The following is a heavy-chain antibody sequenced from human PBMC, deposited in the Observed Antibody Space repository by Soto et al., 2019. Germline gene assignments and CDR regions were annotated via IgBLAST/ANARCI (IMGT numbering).Heavy chain of an antibody. CDR1: GFTFSSYS. D-gene: IGHD1-26*01. CDR3: ASGMVGFYGMDV. CDR2: ISSSSSYI. J-gene: IGHJ6*02. V-gene: IGHV3-21*01. Sequence: TGGSLRLSCAASGFTFSSYSMNWVRQAPGKGLEWVSSISSSSSYIYYADSVKGRFTISRDNAKNSLYLQMNSLRAEDTAVYYCASGMVGFYGMDVWGQGTTVTVSS.